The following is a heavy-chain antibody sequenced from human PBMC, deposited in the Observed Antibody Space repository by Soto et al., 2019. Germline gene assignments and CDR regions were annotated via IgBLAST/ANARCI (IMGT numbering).Heavy chain of an antibody. CDR2: IKQDGSQI. J-gene: IGHJ4*02. V-gene: IGHV3-7*03. D-gene: IGHD6-6*01. CDR1: GFSLSGYW. Sequence: GGSLRLSCAASGFSLSGYWMSWVRQAPGKGLEYVANIKQDGSQIYYGDSVKGRFTISRDNAKNSLYLQMNSLRAEDTAVYYCARIFGSSDRGGYWGQGTLVTVSS. CDR3: ARIFGSSDRGGY.